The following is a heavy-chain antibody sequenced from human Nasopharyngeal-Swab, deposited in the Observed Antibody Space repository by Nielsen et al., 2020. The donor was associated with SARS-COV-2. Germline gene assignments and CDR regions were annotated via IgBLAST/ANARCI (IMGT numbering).Heavy chain of an antibody. J-gene: IGHJ4*02. V-gene: IGHV3-23*01. D-gene: IGHD2-2*01. CDR3: AKEGGMRRYCSTSRCYATLFCDF. CDR2: VSGSGGGT. Sequence: RQRPGKGPEWDSTVSGSGGGTYYADSVKGRFAISRDNSKNTLYLQMNSLRAEDTAVYYCAKEGGMRRYCSTSRCYATLFCDFWGQGTLVTVSS.